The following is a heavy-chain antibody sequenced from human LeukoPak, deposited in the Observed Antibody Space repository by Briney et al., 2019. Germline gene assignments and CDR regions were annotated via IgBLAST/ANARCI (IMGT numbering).Heavy chain of an antibody. J-gene: IGHJ3*02. CDR1: GYSISSGYY. V-gene: IGHV4-38-2*02. D-gene: IGHD3-22*01. CDR2: IFYSGST. CDR3: AKSNGYGLIDI. Sequence: SETLSLTCTVSGYSISSGYYWGWVRQPPGKALEWIGNIFYSGSTYYSPSLKSRVTISLDTSRNQFSLKLNSVTAADTAVYCCAKSNGYGLIDIWGQGTMVTVSS.